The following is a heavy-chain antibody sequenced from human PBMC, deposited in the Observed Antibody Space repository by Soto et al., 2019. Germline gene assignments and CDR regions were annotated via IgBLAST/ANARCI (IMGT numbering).Heavy chain of an antibody. D-gene: IGHD6-13*01. J-gene: IGHJ4*02. V-gene: IGHV3-74*03. CDR3: AKGLLNGRWYAAD. CDR2: IDKVGTDS. Sequence: PGGSLRLSCAASEFTFSGRSVHWVRQAPGKGLVWVSGIDKVGTDSTYADSVKGRFTISRDNSKNTVYLQMNNLRAEDTAVYYCAKGLLNGRWYAADWGQGTLVTVSS. CDR1: EFTFSGRS.